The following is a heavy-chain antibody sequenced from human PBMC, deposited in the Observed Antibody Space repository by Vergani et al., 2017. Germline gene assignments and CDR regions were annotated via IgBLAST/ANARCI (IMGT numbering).Heavy chain of an antibody. CDR1: GYSFTSYW. CDR2: IYPGDSDT. V-gene: IGHV5-51*03. Sequence: EVQLVQSGAEVKKPGESLKISCKGSGYSFTSYWIGWVRQMPGKGLEWMGIIYPGDSDTRYSPSFQAQVTISADKSISTAYLQWSSLKASDTAMYYCYLLTRDYYYYMDVWGKGTTVTVSS. J-gene: IGHJ6*03. D-gene: IGHD3-9*01. CDR3: YLLTRDYYYYMDV.